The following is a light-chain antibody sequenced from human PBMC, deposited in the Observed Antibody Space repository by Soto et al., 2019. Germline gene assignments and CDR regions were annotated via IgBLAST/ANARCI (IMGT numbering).Light chain of an antibody. CDR3: TSYTITHIPVI. CDR1: STDVGVYNF. Sequence: QSALAQPPSASGSPGQSVTISCTGTSTDVGVYNFVSWYQQHPGKAPKLLIYEVRKRPSGVSNRFSGSKSGNTASLTITGLQPEDEASYYCTSYTITHIPVIFGGGTQLTVL. CDR2: EVR. J-gene: IGLJ7*01. V-gene: IGLV2-14*01.